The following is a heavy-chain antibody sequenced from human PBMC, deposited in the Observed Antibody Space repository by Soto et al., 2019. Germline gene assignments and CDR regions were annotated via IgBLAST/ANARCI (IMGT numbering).Heavy chain of an antibody. CDR1: GASISSGGYY. J-gene: IGHJ4*02. Sequence: QVHLQESGPGLLKPSQTLSLTCTVSGASISSGGYYWTWIRQHPGKGLEWIGYIYYTGSTYSNPSLKSRVTMSVNTSKKPFSLKLSSVTAADTAVYYCAGAPLNWGQGTLVTVSS. CDR3: AGAPLN. CDR2: IYYTGST. V-gene: IGHV4-31*03.